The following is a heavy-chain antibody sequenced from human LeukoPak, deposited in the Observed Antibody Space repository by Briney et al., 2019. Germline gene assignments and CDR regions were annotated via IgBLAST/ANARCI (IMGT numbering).Heavy chain of an antibody. CDR3: ARQEGGIVGPY. CDR2: IYTGGST. Sequence: SETLSLTCTVSGGSINSYYWTWIRQPAGKGLEWIGRIYTGGSTNYNPSLESRVTMSVDTSKNQFSLKLNSVTAADTAVYYCARQEGGIVGPYWGQGTLVTVSS. V-gene: IGHV4-4*07. D-gene: IGHD1-26*01. CDR1: GGSINSYY. J-gene: IGHJ4*02.